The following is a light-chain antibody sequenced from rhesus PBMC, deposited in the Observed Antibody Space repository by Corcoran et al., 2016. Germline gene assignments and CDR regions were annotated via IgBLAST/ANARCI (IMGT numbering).Light chain of an antibody. J-gene: IGKJ4*01. CDR2: AAP. V-gene: IGKV1-33*02. Sequence: DIQMTQSPSSLSASVGDRVTITCQASQGISNWLAWYPQKPGKAPKPLIYAAPHLQSGVPSRFSGGGSGTEFTLTISSLQPEDFATYYCPQHDRNPLAFGGGTKVELK. CDR1: QGISNW. CDR3: PQHDRNPLA.